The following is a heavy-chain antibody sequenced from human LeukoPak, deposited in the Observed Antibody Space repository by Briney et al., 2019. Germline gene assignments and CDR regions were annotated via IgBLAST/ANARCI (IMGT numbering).Heavy chain of an antibody. CDR3: SRWVVPSAPFDY. J-gene: IGHJ4*02. CDR1: GYTVTGFY. V-gene: IGHV1-2*02. CDR2: INPSRGDT. D-gene: IGHD2-2*01. Sequence: ASVKVSCKASGYTVTGFYMHWVRQAPGQGLEWMGWINPSRGDTNYAKKFQGRVTMTRDTSTSTAYMELNRLRFDDTAVYYCSRWVVPSAPFDYWGQGTLVTVSS.